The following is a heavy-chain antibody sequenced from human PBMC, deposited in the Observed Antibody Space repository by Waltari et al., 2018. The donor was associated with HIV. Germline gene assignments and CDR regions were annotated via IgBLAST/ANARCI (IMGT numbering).Heavy chain of an antibody. CDR1: GFTFSSYW. J-gene: IGHJ5*02. CDR3: ASFAMGFGGYGFYP. V-gene: IGHV3-74*01. D-gene: IGHD3-10*01. CDR2: VNSDGRSN. Sequence: EVQLVESGGGLVQPGGSLRLSCAASGFTFSSYWMHWVRQAPGKGLVCDSCVNSDGRSNSYADSVKRRLSISRGNAKNTLYLQMNSLRAEGTAVYYCASFAMGFGGYGFYPWGQGTLVTVSS.